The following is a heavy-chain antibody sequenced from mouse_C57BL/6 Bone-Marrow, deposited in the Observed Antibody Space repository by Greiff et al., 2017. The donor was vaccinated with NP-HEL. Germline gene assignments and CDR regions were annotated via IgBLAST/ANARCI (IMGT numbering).Heavy chain of an antibody. CDR1: GFNIKDYY. CDR2: IDPEDGDT. D-gene: IGHD2-3*01. Sequence: EVQLQQSGAELVRPGASVKLSCTASGFNIKDYYMHWVKQRPEQGLEWIGRIDPEDGDTEYDPKFQGKATMTAATSSNTAYLQLSSLTSEDTAVYYCTTNGYYVGYFDYWGQGTTLTVSS. V-gene: IGHV14-1*01. J-gene: IGHJ2*01. CDR3: TTNGYYVGYFDY.